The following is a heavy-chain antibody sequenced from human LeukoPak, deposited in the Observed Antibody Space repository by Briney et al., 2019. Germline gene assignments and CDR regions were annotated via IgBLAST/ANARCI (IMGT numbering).Heavy chain of an antibody. CDR2: IIPIFGTA. D-gene: IGHD4-17*01. J-gene: IGHJ4*02. CDR3: ARGKVAYGERKGYDY. V-gene: IGHV1-69*13. Sequence: PGASVKVSCKASGGTFSSYAISWVRQAPGQGLEWMGGIIPIFGTANYAQKFQGRVTITADESTSTAYMELSSLRSEDTAVYYCARGKVAYGERKGYDYWGQGTLVTVSS. CDR1: GGTFSSYA.